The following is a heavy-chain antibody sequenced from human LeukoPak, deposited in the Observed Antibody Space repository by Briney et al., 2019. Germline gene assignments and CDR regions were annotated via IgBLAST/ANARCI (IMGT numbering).Heavy chain of an antibody. CDR2: VYPDESRT. V-gene: IGHV5-51*01. CDR3: ARPDYFASHD. Sequence: GESLKISFKASGYNFPKFWIAWVRPVPGKGLGCMAIVYPDESRTKYSPSFQGQVTISADKSINTAYLQWSSLRASDTAMYYCARPDYFASHDWGQGTPVTVSS. J-gene: IGHJ4*02. CDR1: GYNFPKFW. D-gene: IGHD2/OR15-2a*01.